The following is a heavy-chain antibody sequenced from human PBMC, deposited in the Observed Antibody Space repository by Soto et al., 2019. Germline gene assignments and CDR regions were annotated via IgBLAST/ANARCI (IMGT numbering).Heavy chain of an antibody. V-gene: IGHV4-30-4*01. Sequence: PSETLSLTCTVPGGSINSGAYYWGWIRQPPGKGLEWNGDIYYSGRTYYKPSLKSRVTISVDTSKDQFSLKLCSVTAADTAVYYCVSVRGGYYDSSGYYYVFDYWGQGTLVTVSS. CDR2: IYYSGRT. CDR1: GGSINSGAYY. CDR3: VSVRGGYYDSSGYYYVFDY. J-gene: IGHJ4*02. D-gene: IGHD3-22*01.